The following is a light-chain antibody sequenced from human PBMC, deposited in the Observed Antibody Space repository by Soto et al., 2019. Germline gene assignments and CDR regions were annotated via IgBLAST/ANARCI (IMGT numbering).Light chain of an antibody. V-gene: IGLV4-60*02. CDR2: LEGSGSN. CDR3: ETWDSHTRV. Sequence: QSVLTQSSSASASLGSSVKLTCTLSSGHSSYIIAWHQQQPGKAPRYLMKLEGSGSNNKGSGVPDRFSGSSSGADRYLTISNLQFEDEADYYCETWDSHTRVFGGGTKLTVL. J-gene: IGLJ3*02. CDR1: SGHSSYI.